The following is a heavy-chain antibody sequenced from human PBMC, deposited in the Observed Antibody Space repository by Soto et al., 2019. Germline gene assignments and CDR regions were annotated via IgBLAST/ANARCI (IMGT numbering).Heavy chain of an antibody. V-gene: IGHV5-51*01. J-gene: IGHJ5*02. CDR3: VRHLRARGVVRDDPIDP. CDR1: GYTFANSW. CDR2: IFPGDSDT. D-gene: IGHD3-10*01. Sequence: GESLKISCQGSGYTFANSWLAWVRQMPGKGLEWLGNIFPGDSDTKYSPSFQGRVTLSADTSISTAYLHWSSLKASDTAIYFCVRHLRARGVVRDDPIDPWGQGTLVTVSS.